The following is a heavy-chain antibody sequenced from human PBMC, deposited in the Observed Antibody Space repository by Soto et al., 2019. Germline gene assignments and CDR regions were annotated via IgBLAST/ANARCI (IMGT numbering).Heavy chain of an antibody. CDR3: ARVGGQLVPGFDY. CDR1: GFTFSSYS. D-gene: IGHD6-6*01. J-gene: IGHJ4*02. Sequence: EVQLVESGGGLVKPGGSLRLSCAASGFTFSSYSMNWVRQAPGKGLEWVSSISSSSSSYIYYADSVKGRFTISRDNAKNSLYLQMNSLRAEDTAVYYCARVGGQLVPGFDYWGQGTLVTVSS. CDR2: ISSSSSSYI. V-gene: IGHV3-21*01.